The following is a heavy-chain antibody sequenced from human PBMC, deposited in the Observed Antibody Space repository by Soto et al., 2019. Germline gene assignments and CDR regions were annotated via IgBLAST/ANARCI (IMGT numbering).Heavy chain of an antibody. J-gene: IGHJ4*02. V-gene: IGHV4-4*02. Sequence: SETLSLTCAVSGGSISSSNWWSWVRQPPGKGLEWIGEIYHSGSTNYNPSLKSRVTISVDKSKNQFSLKLSSVTAADTAVYYCARKVGVVRGSYFDYWGQGTLVTVSS. CDR1: GGSISSSNW. CDR2: IYHSGST. CDR3: ARKVGVVRGSYFDY. D-gene: IGHD3-3*01.